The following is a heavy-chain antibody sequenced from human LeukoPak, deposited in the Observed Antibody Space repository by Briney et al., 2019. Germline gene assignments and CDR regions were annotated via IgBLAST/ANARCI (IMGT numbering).Heavy chain of an antibody. V-gene: IGHV3-7*04. CDR2: IKQDGSQI. CDR1: GFSFSTYW. D-gene: IGHD1-1*01. J-gene: IGHJ3*02. CDR3: ARSQLNWNDGNDAFDI. Sequence: GGSVRLSRAASGFSFSTYWMTWVRQAPGKGLEWVANIKQDGSQIYYVDSVKGRFAISRDNTKNSLYLQMSSLRVEDTAIYYCARSQLNWNDGNDAFDIWGQGTMVTVSS.